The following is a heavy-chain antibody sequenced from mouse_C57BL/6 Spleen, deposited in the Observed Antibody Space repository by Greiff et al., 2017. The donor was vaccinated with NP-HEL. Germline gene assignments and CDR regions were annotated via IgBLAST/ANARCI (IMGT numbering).Heavy chain of an antibody. CDR3: ARHSGRFVPHFAY. D-gene: IGHD3-2*02. CDR1: GFTFSDYG. V-gene: IGHV5-17*01. CDR2: ISSGSSTS. Sequence: EVKLRESGGGVVKPGGSLKLSCAASGFTFSDYGMHWVRQAPEKGLEWVAYISSGSSTSYYADTVKGRFTISRDNAKNTLFLQMNSLRSEDTAMYSSARHSGRFVPHFAYSGQGTTLTVSS. J-gene: IGHJ2*01.